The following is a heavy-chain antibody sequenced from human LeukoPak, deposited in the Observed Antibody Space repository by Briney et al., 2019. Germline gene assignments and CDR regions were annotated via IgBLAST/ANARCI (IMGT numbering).Heavy chain of an antibody. CDR3: VRDLGHSRHYFEY. V-gene: IGHV3-7*01. CDR1: GFTFNSFF. CDR2: ISQDGSET. J-gene: IGHJ4*02. D-gene: IGHD7-27*01. Sequence: GGPLRLSCAASGFTFNSFFLNWVRLTPGRELEWVAYISQDGSETFYMDSVRGRFTISRDNTKNSLYLQMGSLRAEDTAVYFCVRDLGHSRHYFEYWGQGALVTVSS.